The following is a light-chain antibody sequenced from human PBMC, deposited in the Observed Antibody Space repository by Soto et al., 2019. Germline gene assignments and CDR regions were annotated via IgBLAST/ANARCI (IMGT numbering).Light chain of an antibody. CDR2: GAS. CDR1: QSVATN. CDR3: QQYNNWPLT. J-gene: IGKJ1*01. Sequence: EERATLSYGASQSVATNLARDKQRQGQAPRLRIHGASSRATCIPDRFSGSGSGTDFTLTISRLQSEDFAVYYCQQYNNWPLTFGQASKVDI. V-gene: IGKV3D-15*01.